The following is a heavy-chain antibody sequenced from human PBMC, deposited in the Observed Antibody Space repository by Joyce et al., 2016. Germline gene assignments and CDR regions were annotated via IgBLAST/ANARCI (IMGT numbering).Heavy chain of an antibody. CDR2: ISWNSGSV. CDR3: AKDMRRHSSRRTLFDY. CDR1: GFTFDDYA. D-gene: IGHD6-19*01. Sequence: EVQLVESGGGLVQPGRSLRLSCAASGFTFDDYAMHWVRQAPGKGLEWVSGISWNSGSVGYADSMKGRFTIARDNAKNSLYLQMNSLRAEDTALYYCAKDMRRHSSRRTLFDYWGQGTLVIVSS. J-gene: IGHJ4*02. V-gene: IGHV3-9*01.